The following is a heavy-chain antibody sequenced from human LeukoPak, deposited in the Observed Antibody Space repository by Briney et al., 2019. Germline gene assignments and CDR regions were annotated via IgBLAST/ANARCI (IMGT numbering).Heavy chain of an antibody. Sequence: SVKVSCKASGGTFSSYAIGWVRQAPGQGLEWMGGIIPIFGTANYAQKFQGRVTITADESTSTAYMELSSLRSEDTAVYYCARDYSNYVYYYYGMDVWGQGTTVTVSS. CDR1: GGTFSSYA. CDR2: IIPIFGTA. J-gene: IGHJ6*02. V-gene: IGHV1-69*13. CDR3: ARDYSNYVYYYYGMDV. D-gene: IGHD4-11*01.